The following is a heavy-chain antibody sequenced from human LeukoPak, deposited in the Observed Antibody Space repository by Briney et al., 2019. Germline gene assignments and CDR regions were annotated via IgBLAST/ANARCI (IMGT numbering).Heavy chain of an antibody. J-gene: IGHJ5*02. V-gene: IGHV4-59*08. D-gene: IGHD1-1*01. Sequence: SETLSLTCTVSGGSISSYYWSCIRQPPGKGLEWIGYIYYSGSTNYNTSLKRRGTISVDTSKSQFSLRLSSVAAAEPAVYFCVKHSTPGTHLNWFDPWGQGTLVTVSS. CDR1: GGSISSYY. CDR3: VKHSTPGTHLNWFDP. CDR2: IYYSGST.